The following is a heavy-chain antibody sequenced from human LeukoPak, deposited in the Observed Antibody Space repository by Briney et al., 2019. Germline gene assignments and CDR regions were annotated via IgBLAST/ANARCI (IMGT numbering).Heavy chain of an antibody. CDR1: GFVFSDAW. V-gene: IGHV3-7*03. CDR3: ARSSYSSSSSV. J-gene: IGHJ3*01. Sequence: GGSLRLSCAVSGFVFSDAWMSWSRQAPGKGLEWVASINSDGSEGYYADVVKGRFTISRDNAKNSLYLQINSLRAEDTAVYYCARSSYSSSSSVWGQGTMVTVSS. D-gene: IGHD6-6*01. CDR2: INSDGSEG.